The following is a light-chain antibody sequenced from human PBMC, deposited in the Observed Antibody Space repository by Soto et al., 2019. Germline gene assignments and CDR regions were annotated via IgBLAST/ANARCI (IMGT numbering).Light chain of an antibody. J-gene: IGKJ4*01. CDR3: QQRRTWPPLT. CDR1: QSVSNF. Sequence: EIVMTQSPATLSLSPGERATLSCRASQSVSNFLAWYQQKPGQAPRLLIYDASTRATGIPARFSGSGSGTDFALTISSLEPEDFAVYYCQQRRTWPPLTFGGGTKVEIK. V-gene: IGKV3-11*01. CDR2: DAS.